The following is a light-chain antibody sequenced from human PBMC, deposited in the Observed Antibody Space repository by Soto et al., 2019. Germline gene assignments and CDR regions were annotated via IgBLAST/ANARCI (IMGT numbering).Light chain of an antibody. V-gene: IGLV2-18*02. CDR1: SSDVGGYDR. J-gene: IGLJ3*02. Sequence: QSALTQPPSVSGSPGQSVTISCIGTSSDVGGYDRVSWYQQPPGTAPKLMIYEVTNRPSGVPDRFSGSRSGKTASLTISGLAAEDEADYYCTSYTSNSTWVFGRGTKVTVL. CDR2: EVT. CDR3: TSYTSNSTWV.